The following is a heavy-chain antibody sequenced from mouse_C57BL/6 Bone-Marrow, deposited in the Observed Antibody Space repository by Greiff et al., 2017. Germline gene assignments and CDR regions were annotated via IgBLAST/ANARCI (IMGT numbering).Heavy chain of an antibody. CDR2: INPNNGGT. D-gene: IGHD1-1*01. CDR1: GYTFTDYY. Sequence: EVQLQQSGPELVKPGASVKISCKASGYTFTDYYMNWVKQSHGKSLEWIGDINPNNGGTSYNQKFKGKATLTVDKSSSTAYMELRSLTSDDSAVYYCARGGSSYGWYFDVWGTGTTVTVSS. V-gene: IGHV1-26*01. CDR3: ARGGSSYGWYFDV. J-gene: IGHJ1*03.